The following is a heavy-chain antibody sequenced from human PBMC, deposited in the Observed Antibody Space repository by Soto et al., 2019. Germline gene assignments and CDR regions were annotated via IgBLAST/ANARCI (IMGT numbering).Heavy chain of an antibody. CDR2: INAGNGNT. Sequence: ASVKVSCKASGYTFTSYAMRWVRQAPGQRLEWMGWINAGNGNTKYSQKFQGRVTITRDTSASTAYMELSSLRSEDTAVYYCARVISRNGSESFDYWGQGTLVTVSS. D-gene: IGHD3-10*01. J-gene: IGHJ4*02. CDR1: GYTFTSYA. V-gene: IGHV1-3*01. CDR3: ARVISRNGSESFDY.